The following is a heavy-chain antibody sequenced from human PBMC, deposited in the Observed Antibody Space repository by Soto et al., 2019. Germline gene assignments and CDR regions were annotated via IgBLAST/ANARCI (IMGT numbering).Heavy chain of an antibody. Sequence: QVPLVQSGAEVKKPGSSLNISCKASRDTFTSYSINWVRQAPGQGLEWMGGIIPIVGTANYAQKFKNRVTITADESTNTAYMAFTSLRPDDTAVYYCTQVDYDTTGWFDPWGQGTLVTVSS. CDR3: TQVDYDTTGWFDP. D-gene: IGHD3-22*01. CDR1: RDTFTSYS. V-gene: IGHV1-69*01. CDR2: IIPIVGTA. J-gene: IGHJ5*02.